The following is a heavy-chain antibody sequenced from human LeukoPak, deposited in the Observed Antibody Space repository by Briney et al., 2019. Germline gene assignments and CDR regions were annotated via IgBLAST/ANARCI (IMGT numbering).Heavy chain of an antibody. D-gene: IGHD3-9*01. V-gene: IGHV3-23*01. Sequence: GGSLRLSCAASGFTFAGFGMSWVRHPPGKGLEWVSTISDSGSSAYYAGSVKGRFTISRDNSKNTLYLQMNSLRAEDTAVYYCAKDGHDILTGYYWGYDYWGQGTLVTVSS. CDR1: GFTFAGFG. CDR2: ISDSGSSA. J-gene: IGHJ4*02. CDR3: AKDGHDILTGYYWGYDY.